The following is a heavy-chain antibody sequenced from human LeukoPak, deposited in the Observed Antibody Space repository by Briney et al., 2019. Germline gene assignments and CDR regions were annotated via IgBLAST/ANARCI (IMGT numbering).Heavy chain of an antibody. Sequence: SGPALVKPTQTLTLTCTFSGFSFSTSGMFVSWIRQPPGKALEWLARIDWDDDKYYSTSLKTRLTISKDPSKNQVVLTMTNMDPVDTATYYCARNKDYYDGTGYDFWGQGTLVTVSS. CDR1: GFSFSTSGMF. D-gene: IGHD3-22*01. CDR2: IDWDDDK. J-gene: IGHJ4*02. CDR3: ARNKDYYDGTGYDF. V-gene: IGHV2-70*11.